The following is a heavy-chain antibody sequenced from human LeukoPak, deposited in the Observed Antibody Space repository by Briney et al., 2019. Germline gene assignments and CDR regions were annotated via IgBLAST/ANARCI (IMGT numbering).Heavy chain of an antibody. CDR2: ISSSSSTI. Sequence: GGSLRLSCAASGFTFSSYSMNWGRQAPGKGLEWVSYISSSSSTIYYADSVKGRFTISRDNAKNSLYLQMNSLRAEDTAVYYCARSGIPLGCSSTSCPNYYYYMDVWGKGTTVTVSS. D-gene: IGHD2-2*01. CDR1: GFTFSSYS. CDR3: ARSGIPLGCSSTSCPNYYYYMDV. V-gene: IGHV3-48*04. J-gene: IGHJ6*03.